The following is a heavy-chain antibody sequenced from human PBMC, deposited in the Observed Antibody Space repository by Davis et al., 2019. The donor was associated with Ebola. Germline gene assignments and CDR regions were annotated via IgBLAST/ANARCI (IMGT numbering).Heavy chain of an antibody. Sequence: AASVKVSCKASGYDFTDFYIHWVRQAPGQGLEWMGRINPHSGGTYYAQRFQGRVTMTRDTSISTAYMELSRLRSDDTDFYYCARGVGYKYGIIDYWGQGTLVTVSS. D-gene: IGHD5-18*01. CDR2: INPHSGGT. CDR3: ARGVGYKYGIIDY. CDR1: GYDFTDFY. V-gene: IGHV1-2*05. J-gene: IGHJ4*02.